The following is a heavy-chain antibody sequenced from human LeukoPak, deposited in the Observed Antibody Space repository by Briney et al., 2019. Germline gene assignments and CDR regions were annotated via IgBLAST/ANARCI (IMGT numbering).Heavy chain of an antibody. J-gene: IGHJ4*02. D-gene: IGHD3-10*01. CDR1: GFTFSSYS. CDR3: AREGVYYYGSGSFYFDY. V-gene: IGHV3-21*01. CDR2: ISSSSSYI. Sequence: PGGSLRLSCAASGFTFSSYSMNWVRQAPGKGLEWVSSISSSSSYIYYADSVKGRLTISRDNAKNSLYLQMNSLRAEDTAVYYCAREGVYYYGSGSFYFDYWGQGTLVTVSS.